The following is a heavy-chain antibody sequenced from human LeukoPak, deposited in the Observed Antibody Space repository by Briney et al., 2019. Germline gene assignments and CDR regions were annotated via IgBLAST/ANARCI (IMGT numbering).Heavy chain of an antibody. CDR3: TRGDYFRPFDY. V-gene: IGHV3-74*01. CDR1: GFTFSGYW. J-gene: IGHJ4*02. Sequence: GGSLRLSCVASGFTFSGYWMHWVRQAPGKGLVWVSRINNDGSSTSYADSVKGRFTISRDNAKNTLYLQMNSLRAEDTAVYYCTRGDYFRPFDYWGQGTLVTVSS. CDR2: INNDGSST. D-gene: IGHD2/OR15-2a*01.